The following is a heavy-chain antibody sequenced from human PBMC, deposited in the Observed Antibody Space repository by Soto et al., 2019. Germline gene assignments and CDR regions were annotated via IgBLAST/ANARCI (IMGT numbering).Heavy chain of an antibody. V-gene: IGHV6-1*01. CDR3: ARVHCSGGTCLDGLDV. CDR2: TYYRSKWYN. D-gene: IGHD2-15*01. J-gene: IGHJ6*02. CDR1: GDSVSSNSAA. Sequence: SQTLSLTCVISGDSVSSNSAAWSWIRQSPSRGLEWLGRTYYRSKWYNDYAVSVKSRITINPDTSKNQFSLQLNSVTPEDTAVYYCARVHCSGGTCLDGLDVWGQGTTVTVSS.